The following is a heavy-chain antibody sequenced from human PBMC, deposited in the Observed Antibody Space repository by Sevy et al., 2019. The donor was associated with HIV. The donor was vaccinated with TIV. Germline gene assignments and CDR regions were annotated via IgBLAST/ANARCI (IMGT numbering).Heavy chain of an antibody. V-gene: IGHV3-33*01. D-gene: IGHD6-6*01. CDR2: IWYDGSNK. CDR3: ARGLAALPGYYYGVDV. J-gene: IGHJ6*02. CDR1: GFTFSSYG. Sequence: GGSLRLSCAASGFTFSSYGMHWVRQAPAKGLEWVAVIWYDGSNKYYADSVKGRVTISRDNSKNTLFLQMNSLRDEDTAVYYCARGLAALPGYYYGVDVWGQGTTVTVSS.